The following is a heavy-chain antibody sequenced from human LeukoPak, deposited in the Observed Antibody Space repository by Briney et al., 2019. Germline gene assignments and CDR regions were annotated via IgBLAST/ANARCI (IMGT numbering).Heavy chain of an antibody. J-gene: IGHJ5*02. CDR3: ARDIVVVPAAMGIGTWFDP. CDR1: GGTCSSYA. V-gene: IGHV1-69*04. D-gene: IGHD2-2*01. CDR2: IIPIFGIA. Sequence: ASVKVSCKASGGTCSSYAISWVRQAPGQGLEWMGRIIPIFGIANYAQKFQGRVTITADKSTGTAYMELSSLGSEDTAVYYCARDIVVVPAAMGIGTWFDPWGQGTLVTVSS.